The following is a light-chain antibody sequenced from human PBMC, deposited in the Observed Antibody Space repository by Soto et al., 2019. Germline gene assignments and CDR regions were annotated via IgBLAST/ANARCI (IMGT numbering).Light chain of an antibody. Sequence: EILLTQSAGTLSLSPWERATLSCRASQSVSSYLAWYQQKPGQAPRVLIYDASTRATGIPARFSGSGSGTEFTLTISSLQSEDFAVYYCQQYNNSPRTFGPGTKVDIK. CDR2: DAS. CDR1: QSVSSY. CDR3: QQYNNSPRT. V-gene: IGKV3-15*01. J-gene: IGKJ3*01.